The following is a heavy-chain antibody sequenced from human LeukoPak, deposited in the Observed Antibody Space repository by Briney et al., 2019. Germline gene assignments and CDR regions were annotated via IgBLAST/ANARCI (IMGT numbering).Heavy chain of an antibody. Sequence: GGSLRLSCAASGFTFSSYAMSWVRQAPGKGLEWVSAISGGASSTYYADSVKGRFTISRDNSKNTLYPQNNSLRVEDTAVYYCAKTHSSSWYEFDYWGQGTLVTVSS. CDR2: ISGGASST. CDR1: GFTFSSYA. J-gene: IGHJ4*02. D-gene: IGHD6-13*01. CDR3: AKTHSSSWYEFDY. V-gene: IGHV3-23*01.